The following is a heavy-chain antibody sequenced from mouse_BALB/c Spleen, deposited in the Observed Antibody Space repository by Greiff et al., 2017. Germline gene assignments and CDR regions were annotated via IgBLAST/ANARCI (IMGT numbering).Heavy chain of an antibody. D-gene: IGHD2-3*01. CDR2: IDPSDSET. Sequence: QVQLQQSGPQLVRPGASVKISCKASGYSFTSYWMHWVKQRPGQGLEWIGMIDPSDSETRLNQKFKDKATLTVDKSSSTAYMQLSSPTSEDSAVYYCARNDGYYGYYFDYWGQGTTLTVSS. CDR3: ARNDGYYGYYFDY. J-gene: IGHJ2*01. CDR1: GYSFTSYW. V-gene: IGHV1S127*01.